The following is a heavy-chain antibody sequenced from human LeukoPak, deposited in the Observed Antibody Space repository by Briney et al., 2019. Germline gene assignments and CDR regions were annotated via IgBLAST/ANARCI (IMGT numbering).Heavy chain of an antibody. Sequence: SETLSLTCTVSGYSISSGYYWGWIRQPPGKGLEWIGSIYHSGSTYYNPSLKSRVTISVDTSKNQFSLKLSSVTAADTAVYYCARGTSYSSSWYVLQNWFDPWGQGTLVTVSS. CDR1: GYSISSGYY. J-gene: IGHJ5*02. V-gene: IGHV4-38-2*02. CDR3: ARGTSYSSSWYVLQNWFDP. CDR2: IYHSGST. D-gene: IGHD6-13*01.